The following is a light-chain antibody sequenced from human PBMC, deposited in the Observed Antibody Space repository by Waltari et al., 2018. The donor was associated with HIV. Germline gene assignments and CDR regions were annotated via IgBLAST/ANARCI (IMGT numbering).Light chain of an antibody. CDR3: QQEGNSPGGFT. V-gene: IGKV3-20*01. CDR1: QSVSSSY. CDR2: GAS. Sequence: EIVLTQSPGTLSLSPGERATLTCRASQSVSSSYLAWYQQEPGQAPGLLVCGASSRATGFPDRFSGGGSGTDFTLTISRLEPEDLAAYYCQQEGNSPGGFTFGPGTKVDIK. J-gene: IGKJ3*01.